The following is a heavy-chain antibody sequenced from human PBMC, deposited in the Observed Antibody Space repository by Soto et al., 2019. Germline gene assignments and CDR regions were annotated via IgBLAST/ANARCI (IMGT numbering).Heavy chain of an antibody. D-gene: IGHD6-19*01. Sequence: VGPLRLSCTASVFTFSNAWRNWVVKAPGKGLECVGRIKSKTDGGTTDYAAPVNGRFTISRDDSKNTLYLQMNSLKTEDTAVYYCTTTSRSGWSSWGQGALVTVSS. CDR3: TTTSRSGWSS. CDR1: VFTFSNAW. CDR2: IKSKTDGGTT. J-gene: IGHJ4*02. V-gene: IGHV3-15*07.